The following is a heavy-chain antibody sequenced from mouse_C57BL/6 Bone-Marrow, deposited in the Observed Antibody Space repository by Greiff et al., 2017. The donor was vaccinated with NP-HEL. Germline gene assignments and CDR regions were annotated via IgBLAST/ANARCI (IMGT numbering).Heavy chain of an antibody. J-gene: IGHJ4*01. CDR2: IYPGSGNT. CDR3: ARERGPYYYGSGDYYAMDY. Sequence: QVQLKESGAELVRPGASVKLSCKASGYTFTDYYINWVKQRPGQGLEWIARIYPGSGNTYYNEKFKGKATLTAEKSSSTAYMQLSSLTSEDSAVYVWARERGPYYYGSGDYYAMDYWGQGTSVTVSS. CDR1: GYTFTDYY. D-gene: IGHD1-1*01. V-gene: IGHV1-76*01.